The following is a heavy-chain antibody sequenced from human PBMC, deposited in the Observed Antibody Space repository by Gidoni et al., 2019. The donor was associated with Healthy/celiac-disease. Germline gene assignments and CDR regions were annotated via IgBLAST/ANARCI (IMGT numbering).Heavy chain of an antibody. CDR2: IYWNDDK. V-gene: IGHV2-5*01. D-gene: IGHD5-18*01. Sequence: QITLKESGPTLVKPTQTLTLTCTFSGFSLSTSGVGVGWIRQPPGKALEWLALIYWNDDKRYSPSLKSRLTITKDTSKNQVVLTMTNMDPVDTATYYCAHPDTAMVKIDYWGQGTLVTVSS. CDR3: AHPDTAMVKIDY. J-gene: IGHJ4*02. CDR1: GFSLSTSGVG.